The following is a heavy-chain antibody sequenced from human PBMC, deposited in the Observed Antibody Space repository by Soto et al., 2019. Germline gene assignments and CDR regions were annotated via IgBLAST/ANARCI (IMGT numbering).Heavy chain of an antibody. CDR1: GGTFSSYA. Sequence: QVQLVQSGAEVKKPGSSVKVSCKASGGTFSSYAISWVRQAPGQGLEWMGGIIPIFGTANYAQKFQGRVTITADESTSTAYMELGSLRSEDTAVYYCARDLTPTYSNYPPRYYYYYGMDVWGQGTTVTVSS. J-gene: IGHJ6*02. D-gene: IGHD4-4*01. CDR2: IIPIFGTA. CDR3: ARDLTPTYSNYPPRYYYYYGMDV. V-gene: IGHV1-69*12.